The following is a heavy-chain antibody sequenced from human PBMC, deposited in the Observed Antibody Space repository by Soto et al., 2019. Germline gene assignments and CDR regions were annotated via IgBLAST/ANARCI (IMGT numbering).Heavy chain of an antibody. CDR2: IWYDGSNK. D-gene: IGHD5-12*01. CDR3: ARGSIVATLYFDY. V-gene: IGHV3-33*01. J-gene: IGHJ4*02. Sequence: QVQLVESGGGVVQPGRSLRLSCAASGFTFSSYGMHWVRQAPGKGLEWVAVIWYDGSNKYYADSVKGRFTISRDNSKNTLYLQMNSLRAEDTAVYYCARGSIVATLYFDYWGQGTRVTVSS. CDR1: GFTFSSYG.